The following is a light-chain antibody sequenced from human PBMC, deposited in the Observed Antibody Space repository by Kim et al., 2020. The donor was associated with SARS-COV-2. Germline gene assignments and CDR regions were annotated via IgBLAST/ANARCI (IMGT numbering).Light chain of an antibody. CDR1: SIGSKN. CDR3: QVWDSSIVI. CDR2: RDK. V-gene: IGLV3-9*01. Sequence: SGALDQTDKISWGRHSIGSKNVLWYQLRPGQATILVIYRDKNRPSGIPERFSGSNSGNTATLTISRAQAGDEAAYYCQVWDSSIVIFGGGTQLTVL. J-gene: IGLJ2*01.